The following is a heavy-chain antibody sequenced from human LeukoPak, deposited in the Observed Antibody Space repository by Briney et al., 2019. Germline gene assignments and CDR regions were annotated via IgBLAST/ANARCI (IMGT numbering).Heavy chain of an antibody. J-gene: IGHJ5*02. CDR2: IIPIFGTA. CDR1: GGTFSSYA. D-gene: IGHD3-10*01. V-gene: IGHV1-69*13. Sequence: SVKVSCKASGGTFSSYAISWVRQAPGQGLEWMGGIIPIFGTANYAQKFQGRVTITADESTSTAYMELSSLRSEDTAVYYCARTTMVRGVIWDWFDPWGQGTLVTVSS. CDR3: ARTTMVRGVIWDWFDP.